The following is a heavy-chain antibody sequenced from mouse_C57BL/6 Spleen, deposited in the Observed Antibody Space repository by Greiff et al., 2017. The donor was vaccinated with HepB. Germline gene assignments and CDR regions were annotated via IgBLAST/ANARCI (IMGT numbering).Heavy chain of an antibody. Sequence: EVQRVESGGGLVKPGGSLKLSCAASGFTFSSYAMSWVRQTPEKRLEWVATISDGGSYTYYPDNVKGRFTISRDNAKNNLYLQMSHLKSEDTAMYYCARGGYDGYLWFAYWGQGTLVTVSA. D-gene: IGHD2-3*01. CDR1: GFTFSSYA. CDR3: ARGGYDGYLWFAY. J-gene: IGHJ3*01. CDR2: ISDGGSYT. V-gene: IGHV5-4*01.